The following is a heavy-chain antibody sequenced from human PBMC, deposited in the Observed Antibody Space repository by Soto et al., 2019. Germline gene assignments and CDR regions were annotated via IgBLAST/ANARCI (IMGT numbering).Heavy chain of an antibody. CDR2: ISAYNGNT. CDR1: GYTFTSYG. Sequence: ASVKVSCKASGYTFTSYGISWVRQAPGQGLEWMGWISAYNGNTNYAQKLQGRVTMTTDTSTSTAYMELRSLRSDDTAVYYCARLGARILEWLLRDYYYMDVWGKGTTVTVSS. CDR3: ARLGARILEWLLRDYYYMDV. J-gene: IGHJ6*03. V-gene: IGHV1-18*01. D-gene: IGHD3-3*01.